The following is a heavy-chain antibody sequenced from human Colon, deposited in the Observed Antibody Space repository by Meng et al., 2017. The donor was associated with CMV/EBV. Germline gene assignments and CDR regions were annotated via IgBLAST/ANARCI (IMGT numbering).Heavy chain of an antibody. CDR3: ARDVVSATTGPYYYAMDV. CDR1: GFTFSRSA. Sequence: GGSLRLSCAASGFTFSRSAIHWVRQAPGKGLEWISYISSSGTTIYYADSVKGRFTISRDNAKNSLYLQMNSLRADDTAIYYCARDVVSATTGPYYYAMDVWGQGTTVTVSS. V-gene: IGHV3-48*03. J-gene: IGHJ6*02. D-gene: IGHD1-26*01. CDR2: ISSSGTTI.